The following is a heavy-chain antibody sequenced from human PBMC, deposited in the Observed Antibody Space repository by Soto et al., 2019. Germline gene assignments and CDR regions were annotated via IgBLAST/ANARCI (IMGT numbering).Heavy chain of an antibody. D-gene: IGHD3-22*01. V-gene: IGHV3-33*01. CDR2: IWYDGSNK. CDR3: ARASQYYYDSSGPLDI. CDR1: GFTFSSYG. Sequence: GGSLRLSCAASGFTFSSYGMHWVRQAQGKGLEWVAVIWYDGSNKYYADSVKGRFTISRDNSKNTLYLQMNSLRAEDTAVYYCARASQYYYDSSGPLDIWGQGTMVTVSS. J-gene: IGHJ3*02.